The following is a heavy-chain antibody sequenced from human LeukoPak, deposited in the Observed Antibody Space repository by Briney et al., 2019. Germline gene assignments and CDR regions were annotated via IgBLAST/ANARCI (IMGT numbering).Heavy chain of an antibody. D-gene: IGHD2-15*01. CDR2: IYHSGST. V-gene: IGHV4-39*07. J-gene: IGHJ3*02. CDR3: ARVTAVVVAATRDDAFDI. CDR1: GGSISSSSYY. Sequence: SETLSLTCTVSGGSISSSSYYWAWIRQPPGKGLEWIGSIYHSGSTYYNPSLKSRVTISVDTSKNQFSLKLSSVTAADTAVYYCARVTAVVVAATRDDAFDIWGQGTMVTVSS.